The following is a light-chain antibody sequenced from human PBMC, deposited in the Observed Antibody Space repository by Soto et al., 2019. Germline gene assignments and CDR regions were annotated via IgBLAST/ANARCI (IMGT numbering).Light chain of an antibody. CDR3: QSYDSSRSQNV. CDR1: SSNIGAGYD. CDR2: GNS. Sequence: QSVLTQPPSVSGAPGQRVTISCTGSSSNIGAGYDVHWYQQLPGTAPKLLIYGNSNRPSGVPDRFSGSKSGTSASLAITGLQAEDEADYDCQSYDSSRSQNVFGTGTKLTVL. J-gene: IGLJ1*01. V-gene: IGLV1-40*01.